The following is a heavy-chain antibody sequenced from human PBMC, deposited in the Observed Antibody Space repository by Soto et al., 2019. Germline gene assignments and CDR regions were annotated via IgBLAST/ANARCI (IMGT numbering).Heavy chain of an antibody. CDR3: AKDRPITMLVVVTNSAAFDI. J-gene: IGHJ3*02. CDR1: GFTFSSYA. Sequence: GGSLRLSCAASGFTFSSYAMSWVRQAPGKGLEWVSAISGSGGSTYYADSVKGRFTISRHNSKNTLYLQMNSLRAEDTAVYYCAKDRPITMLVVVTNSAAFDIWGQGKMVTVSS. CDR2: ISGSGGST. D-gene: IGHD3-22*01. V-gene: IGHV3-23*01.